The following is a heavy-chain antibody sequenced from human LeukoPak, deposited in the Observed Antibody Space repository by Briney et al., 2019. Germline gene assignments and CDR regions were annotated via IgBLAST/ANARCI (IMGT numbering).Heavy chain of an antibody. CDR1: GFTFSSYS. Sequence: GGSLRLSCAASGFTFSSYSMHWVRQAPCKGREWVAVISYDGSNKYYADSVKGRFTISRDNSKNTLYLQMNSLRAEDTAVYYCARDEGILGAARPLDYWGQGTLVTVSS. CDR2: ISYDGSNK. J-gene: IGHJ4*02. V-gene: IGHV3-30-3*01. CDR3: ARDEGILGAARPLDY. D-gene: IGHD6-6*01.